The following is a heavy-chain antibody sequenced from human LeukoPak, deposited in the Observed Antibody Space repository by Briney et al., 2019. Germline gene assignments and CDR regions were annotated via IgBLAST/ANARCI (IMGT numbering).Heavy chain of an antibody. Sequence: GGSLRLSCAASGFTFSIYAMTWVRQAPGKGLEWVSAISANGRSGFYADSAKGRFTISRDNSKNTLYLQMNSLRAEDTAVYYCAKYSGPAGSSGWIDYWGQGTLVTVSS. J-gene: IGHJ4*02. D-gene: IGHD6-19*01. CDR3: AKYSGPAGSSGWIDY. V-gene: IGHV3-23*01. CDR1: GFTFSIYA. CDR2: ISANGRSG.